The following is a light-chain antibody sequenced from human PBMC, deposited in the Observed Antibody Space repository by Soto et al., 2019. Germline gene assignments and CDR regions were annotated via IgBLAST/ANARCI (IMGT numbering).Light chain of an antibody. CDR1: QSLTTNY. J-gene: IGKJ2*01. CDR2: GAS. Sequence: EIVLTQSPGTLSLSPGERVTLSCRASQSLTTNYLAWYQQKPGQAPRLLIYGASNRATGVPDRFSGSGSGTDFTLTITRLEPDDFAVYYCQHYGRSPLMYTCGQGTKLGVK. V-gene: IGKV3-20*01. CDR3: QHYGRSPLMYT.